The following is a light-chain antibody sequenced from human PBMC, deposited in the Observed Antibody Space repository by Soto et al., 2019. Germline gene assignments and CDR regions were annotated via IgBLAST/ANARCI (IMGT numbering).Light chain of an antibody. CDR3: QQYNNWPGT. J-gene: IGKJ1*01. V-gene: IGKV3-15*01. CDR1: QSVNNN. CDR2: GAS. Sequence: EVVMTQSPATLPVSPGERATLSCRASQSVNNNLAWYQQKPGQAPVLLIYGASARATGIPARFSGSGSGTEFALTISSLQSEDFAVYYCQQYNNWPGTFGQGTKVEIK.